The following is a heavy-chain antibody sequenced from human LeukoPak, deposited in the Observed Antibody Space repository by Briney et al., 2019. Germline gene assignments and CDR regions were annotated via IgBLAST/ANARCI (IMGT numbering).Heavy chain of an antibody. J-gene: IGHJ4*02. CDR3: ARDLSSGWPYYFDY. Sequence: SETLSLTCTVSGGSISSYYWSWIRQPPGKGLEWIGYIYYSGSTNYNPSLKSRVTIAVDTSKNQFSLKLSSVTAADTAVYYCARDLSSGWPYYFDYWGQGTLVTVTS. CDR2: IYYSGST. CDR1: GGSISSYY. D-gene: IGHD6-19*01. V-gene: IGHV4-59*01.